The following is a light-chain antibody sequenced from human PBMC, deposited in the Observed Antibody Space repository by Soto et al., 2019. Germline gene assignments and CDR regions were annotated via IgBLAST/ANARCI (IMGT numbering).Light chain of an antibody. V-gene: IGLV2-11*01. CDR3: CSYAGTYTFYV. Sequence: QSVLTQPRSVSGSPGQSVTISCTGTSSDVGAYDYVSWYQQHPGKAPKLMIYDVTKRPSGVPDRFSGSRSGNTASLTISGLQADDDADYYCCSYAGTYTFYVFGTGTKVTVL. J-gene: IGLJ1*01. CDR1: SSDVGAYDY. CDR2: DVT.